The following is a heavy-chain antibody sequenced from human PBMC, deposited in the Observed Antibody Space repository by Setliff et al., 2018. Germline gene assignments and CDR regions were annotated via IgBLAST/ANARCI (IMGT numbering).Heavy chain of an antibody. CDR1: GFTFDSYG. J-gene: IGHJ5*02. V-gene: IGHV3-30*02. CDR2: IRFDGSTK. Sequence: PGGSLRLSCAASGFTFDSYGMHWVHQAPGKGLEWVAFIRFDGSTKYYADSVKGRFTISRDNFQNTLYPQMDSLRPEDTGVYYCAKVKKQLIRGSGLDLWGQGTLVTVSS. CDR3: AKVKKQLIRGSGLDL. D-gene: IGHD3-10*01.